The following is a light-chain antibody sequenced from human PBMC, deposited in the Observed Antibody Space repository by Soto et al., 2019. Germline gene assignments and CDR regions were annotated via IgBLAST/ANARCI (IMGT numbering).Light chain of an antibody. Sequence: QSVLTQPPSASGTPGQRVTISCSGSRSDIGSNYVYWYQHLPGMAPKLLIYRNDQRPSGVPDRISGSRSGTSASLAIIGLRSEDEADYYCASWDDTLSVPIFGGGTKRTVL. J-gene: IGLJ2*01. CDR2: RND. CDR3: ASWDDTLSVPI. V-gene: IGLV1-47*01. CDR1: RSDIGSNY.